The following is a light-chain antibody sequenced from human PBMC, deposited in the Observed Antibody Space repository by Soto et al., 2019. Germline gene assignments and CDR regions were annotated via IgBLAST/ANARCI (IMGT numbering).Light chain of an antibody. CDR2: DAS. J-gene: IGKJ4*01. V-gene: IGKV3D-15*01. CDR1: QSVSNN. Sequence: EIVLTQSAGTLSLSPGERATLSCRASQSVSNNYLAWYQQKPGQAPRLLIYDASTRATGIPARFSGSGSGTEFTLTISSLLSEDFAVYSCQQYNNWPLTFGGGTKVDIK. CDR3: QQYNNWPLT.